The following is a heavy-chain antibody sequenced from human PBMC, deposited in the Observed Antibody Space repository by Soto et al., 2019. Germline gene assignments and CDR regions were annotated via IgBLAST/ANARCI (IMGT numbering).Heavy chain of an antibody. V-gene: IGHV4-30-2*01. CDR1: GGSINSGGYS. CDR2: IYHSGST. Sequence: NPSETLSLTCTVSGGSINSGGYSWSWIRQPPGKGLEWIGYIYHSGSTYYNPSLKSRVTISVDRSKNQFSLKLSSVTAADTAVYYCARDYGPRDYFDSWGQGTLVTVSS. D-gene: IGHD3-16*01. CDR3: ARDYGPRDYFDS. J-gene: IGHJ4*02.